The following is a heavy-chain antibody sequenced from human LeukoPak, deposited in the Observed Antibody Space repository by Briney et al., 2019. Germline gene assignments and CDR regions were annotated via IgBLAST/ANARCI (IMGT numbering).Heavy chain of an antibody. D-gene: IGHD3-22*01. J-gene: IGHJ3*02. CDR1: GYTFTSYA. CDR3: ARDLQPSYYYDSSGWGAFDI. V-gene: IGHV7-4-1*02. CDR2: INTNTGNP. Sequence: ASVKVSCKASGYTFTSYAMNWVRQAPGQGLEWMGWINTNTGNPTYAQGFTGRFVFSLDTSVSTAYLQISSLKAEDTAVYYCARDLQPSYYYDSSGWGAFDIWGQGTMVTVSS.